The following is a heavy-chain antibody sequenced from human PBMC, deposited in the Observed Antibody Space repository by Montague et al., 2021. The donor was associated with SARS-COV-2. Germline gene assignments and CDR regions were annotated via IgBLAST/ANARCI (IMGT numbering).Heavy chain of an antibody. CDR1: GDSISSTVYY. Sequence: ETLSLTCTVSGDSISSTVYYWGWMRQPPGKRLEWIGTIYHTGITHYNPSLKSRVTLSVDTSKNQLSLNVTSVTAADTAVYFCVRVAWFGELSLADYWGQGTLVAVSS. D-gene: IGHD3-10*01. J-gene: IGHJ4*02. V-gene: IGHV4-39*07. CDR3: VRVAWFGELSLADY. CDR2: IYHTGIT.